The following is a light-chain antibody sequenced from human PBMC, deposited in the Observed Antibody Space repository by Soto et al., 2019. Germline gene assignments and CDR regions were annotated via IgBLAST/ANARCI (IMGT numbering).Light chain of an antibody. CDR1: QNIGNY. V-gene: IGKV1-5*03. Sequence: DIQMTQSPSTLSASVGGRVSITCRASQNIGNYLAWFQQTPGEAPKLLIYKASSLHGGVPSRFSGGGSGTEFTLTISGLQPDDFATYYCQQYHGYPRTFGPGTRVEI. J-gene: IGKJ1*01. CDR2: KAS. CDR3: QQYHGYPRT.